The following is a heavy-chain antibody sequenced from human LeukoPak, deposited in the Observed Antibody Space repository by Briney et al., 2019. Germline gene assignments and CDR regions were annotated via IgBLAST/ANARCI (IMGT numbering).Heavy chain of an antibody. J-gene: IGHJ4*02. CDR1: GFTFSGYA. CDR3: AKDLEQQLVPSYFDY. V-gene: IGHV3-23*01. CDR2: ISGSGGST. D-gene: IGHD6-13*01. Sequence: GGSLRLSCAASGFTFSGYAMSWVRQAPGKGLEWVSAISGSGGSTYYADSVKGRFTISRDNSKNTLYLQMNSLRAEDTAVYYCAKDLEQQLVPSYFDYWGQGTLVTVSS.